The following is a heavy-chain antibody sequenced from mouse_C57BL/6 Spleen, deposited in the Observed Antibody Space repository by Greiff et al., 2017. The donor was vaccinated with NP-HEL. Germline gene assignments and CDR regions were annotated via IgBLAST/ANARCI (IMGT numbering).Heavy chain of an antibody. Sequence: EVQLQQSGPGMVKPSQSLSLTCTVTGYSITSGYDWHWIRHFPGNKLEWMGYISYSGSTNYNPSLKSRISITHDTSKNHFFLKLNSVTTEDTATYYCARGNYGGYFDYWGQGTTLTVSS. V-gene: IGHV3-1*01. CDR1: GYSITSGYD. D-gene: IGHD1-1*02. J-gene: IGHJ2*01. CDR2: ISYSGST. CDR3: ARGNYGGYFDY.